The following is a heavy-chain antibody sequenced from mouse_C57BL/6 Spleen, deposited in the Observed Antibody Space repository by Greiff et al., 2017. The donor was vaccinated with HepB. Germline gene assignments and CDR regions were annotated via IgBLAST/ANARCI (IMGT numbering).Heavy chain of an antibody. Sequence: VQLQQSGAELVKPGASVKISCKASGYAFSSYWMNWVKQRPGKGLEWIGQIYPGDGDTNYNGKFKGKATLTADKSSSTAYMQLSSLTSEDSAVYFCASPSYYDGSSYYWYVDVWGTGTTVTVSS. D-gene: IGHD1-1*01. CDR2: IYPGDGDT. CDR3: ASPSYYDGSSYYWYVDV. J-gene: IGHJ1*03. V-gene: IGHV1-80*01. CDR1: GYAFSSYW.